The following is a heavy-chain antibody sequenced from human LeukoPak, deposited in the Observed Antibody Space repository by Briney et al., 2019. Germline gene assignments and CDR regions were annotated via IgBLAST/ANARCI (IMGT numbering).Heavy chain of an antibody. J-gene: IGHJ4*02. V-gene: IGHV3-30*02. D-gene: IGHD3-22*01. Sequence: PGGSLRLSCAASGFTFSSYGMHWVRQAPGKGLEWVAFIRYDGSNKYYADSVKGRFTISRDNSKNTLYLQMNSLRTEDTAVYYCARARNYHDGSGYYHFDSWGQGTLVTVSS. CDR2: IRYDGSNK. CDR3: ARARNYHDGSGYYHFDS. CDR1: GFTFSSYG.